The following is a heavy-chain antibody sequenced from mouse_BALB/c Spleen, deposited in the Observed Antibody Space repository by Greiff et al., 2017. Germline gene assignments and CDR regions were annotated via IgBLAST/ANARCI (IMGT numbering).Heavy chain of an antibody. D-gene: IGHD2-3*01. J-gene: IGHJ3*01. CDR1: GFTFSSYA. Sequence: DVKLVESGGGLVKPGGSLKLSCAASGFTFSSYAMSWVRQTPEKRLEWVASISSGGSTYYPDSVKGRFTISRDNARNILYLQMSSLRSEDTAMYYCARGRDGYYVWFAYWGQGTLVTVSA. V-gene: IGHV5-6-5*01. CDR2: ISSGGST. CDR3: ARGRDGYYVWFAY.